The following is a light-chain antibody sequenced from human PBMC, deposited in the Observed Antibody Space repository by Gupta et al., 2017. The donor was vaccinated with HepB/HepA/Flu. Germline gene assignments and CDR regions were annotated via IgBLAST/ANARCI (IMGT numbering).Light chain of an antibody. V-gene: IGKV2-30*02. CDR3: MQGTFWRT. CDR1: QSLVHTDGYIY. CDR2: KVS. J-gene: IGKJ1*01. Sequence: EVVMTQSPLSLPVTRGKSAYISCKSSQSLVHTDGYIYLNWFHQRPGQSPRRLIYKVSNRDSGVPDRFSGSGSGTDFTLKISKVEAEDVGVYYCMQGTFWRTFGQGTKVEI.